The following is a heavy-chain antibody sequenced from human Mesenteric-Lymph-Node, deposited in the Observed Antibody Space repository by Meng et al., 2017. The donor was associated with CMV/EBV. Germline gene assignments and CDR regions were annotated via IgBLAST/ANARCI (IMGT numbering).Heavy chain of an antibody. J-gene: IGHJ6*02. CDR1: GLIVSGNY. CDR3: ASSDRIWYYYGIDV. D-gene: IGHD2-21*01. V-gene: IGHV3-66*02. Sequence: GGSLRLSCAASGLIVSGNYMSWVRQAPGKGLEWVSIIYSGGNTYYADSVKGRFTISRDSSKNTLDLQMNSLRAEDTAVYYCASSDRIWYYYGIDVWGQGTTVTVSS. CDR2: IYSGGNT.